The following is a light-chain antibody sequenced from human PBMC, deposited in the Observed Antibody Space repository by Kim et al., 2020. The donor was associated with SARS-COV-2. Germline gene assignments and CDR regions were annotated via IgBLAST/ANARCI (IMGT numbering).Light chain of an antibody. V-gene: IGLV2-14*03. J-gene: IGLJ1*01. Sequence: QSALTQPASVSGSPGQSITISCTGTSSDVGGYNYVSWYQQHPGKAPKLMIFDVSNRPSGVSNRFSGSKSGNTASQTISGLQAEDEADYYCSSYTSSSTLDVCGTGTKVTVL. CDR2: DVS. CDR1: SSDVGGYNY. CDR3: SSYTSSSTLDV.